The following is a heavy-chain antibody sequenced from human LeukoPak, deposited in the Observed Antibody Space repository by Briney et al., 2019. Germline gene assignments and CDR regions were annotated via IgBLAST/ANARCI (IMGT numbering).Heavy chain of an antibody. CDR3: AKVARYYGSGSQFDY. CDR1: GFTFSSYA. J-gene: IGHJ4*02. Sequence: GGSLRLSCAASGFTFSSYAMSWVRQAPGKGLEWVSAISGSGGSTYYADSVKGRFTISRDNSQNTLYLQMNSLRAEDTAVYYCAKVARYYGSGSQFDYWGQGTLVTVSS. CDR2: ISGSGGST. D-gene: IGHD3-10*01. V-gene: IGHV3-23*01.